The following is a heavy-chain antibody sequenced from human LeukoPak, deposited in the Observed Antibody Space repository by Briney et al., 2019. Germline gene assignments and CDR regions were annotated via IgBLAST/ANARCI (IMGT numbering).Heavy chain of an antibody. CDR2: MNPTSGKT. D-gene: IGHD5-12*01. Sequence: ASVKVSCKASGYTFNTYDINWVRQVTGQGLEWMGWMNPTSGKTSYAQKFQGRVTITSNTSTTTAQMELSSLGSEDTAVYYCARVRWLRLGVNEYYYYMDVWGKGTTVTVSS. CDR3: ARVRWLRLGVNEYYYYMDV. CDR1: GYTFNTYD. V-gene: IGHV1-8*03. J-gene: IGHJ6*03.